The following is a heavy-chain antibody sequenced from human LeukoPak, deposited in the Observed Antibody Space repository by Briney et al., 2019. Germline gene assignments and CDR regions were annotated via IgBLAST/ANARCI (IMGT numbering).Heavy chain of an antibody. V-gene: IGHV4-39*01. CDR1: GDSINTKNYY. Sequence: SETLSPTCTVSGDSINTKNYYWGWIRQPPGKGREWIGSTYYSGNTYYNPSLKGRVTLSIDTSKNQFSLRLSSVTAADTAVYHCARHSYGTFDYWGQGTLVTVSS. J-gene: IGHJ4*02. CDR2: TYYSGNT. D-gene: IGHD5-18*01. CDR3: ARHSYGTFDY.